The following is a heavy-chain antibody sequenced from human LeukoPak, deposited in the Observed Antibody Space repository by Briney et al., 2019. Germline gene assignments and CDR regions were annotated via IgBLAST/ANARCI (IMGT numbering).Heavy chain of an antibody. CDR3: ARETTDYGFDY. CDR1: GYTFTGYY. D-gene: IGHD4-17*01. Sequence: ASVKVFCKASGYTFTGYYMHWVRQAPGQGLEWMGWINPNSGGTNYAQKFQGWVTMTRDTSISTAYMELSRLRSDDTAVYYCARETTDYGFDYWGQGTLVTVSS. CDR2: INPNSGGT. V-gene: IGHV1-2*04. J-gene: IGHJ4*02.